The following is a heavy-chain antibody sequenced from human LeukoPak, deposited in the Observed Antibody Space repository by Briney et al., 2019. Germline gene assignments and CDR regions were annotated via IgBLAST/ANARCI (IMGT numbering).Heavy chain of an antibody. J-gene: IGHJ6*02. Sequence: SETLSLTCTVSGGSISTSLYYWGWIRQPPGKGLEWIGTIYYSGTTYHNPSLKSRVTISVDTSKNHFSLRLSSVTAADTAVYYCARRPYSSGWYGMDVWGQGTTVTVSS. CDR1: GGSISTSLYY. CDR2: IYYSGTT. D-gene: IGHD6-19*01. CDR3: ARRPYSSGWYGMDV. V-gene: IGHV4-39*02.